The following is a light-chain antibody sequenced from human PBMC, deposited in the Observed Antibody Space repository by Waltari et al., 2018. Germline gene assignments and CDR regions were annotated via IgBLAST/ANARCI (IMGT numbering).Light chain of an antibody. CDR2: GVY. Sequence: QSVLTQPRSVSGSPGQSVAISCTGTSSDVGGCDYVSWYQQYPGKAPKVMIYGVYKRPSGVPDRFSGSKSGNTASLSISGLQAEDEADYYCCSYANSKWVFGGGTKLTVL. CDR1: SSDVGGCDY. J-gene: IGLJ3*02. V-gene: IGLV2-11*01. CDR3: CSYANSKWV.